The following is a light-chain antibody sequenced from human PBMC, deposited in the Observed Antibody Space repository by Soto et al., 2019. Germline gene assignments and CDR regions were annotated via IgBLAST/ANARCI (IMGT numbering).Light chain of an antibody. CDR3: QQYNNWPRT. CDR2: GAS. CDR1: QSVDRY. Sequence: EVVLTQSPDTLSLSPGETATLSCRASQSVDRYVAWYQQKPGQAPRLLIYGASTRATGIPARFSGSGSGTEFTLTISSLQSEDFAVYYCQQYNNWPRTFGQGTKVEIK. V-gene: IGKV3-15*01. J-gene: IGKJ1*01.